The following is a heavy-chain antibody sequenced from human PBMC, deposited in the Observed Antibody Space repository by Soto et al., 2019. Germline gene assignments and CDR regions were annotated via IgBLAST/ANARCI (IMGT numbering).Heavy chain of an antibody. CDR2: INSDGSST. CDR1: GFTFSSYW. Sequence: GGSLRLSCAASGFTFSSYWMHWVRQAPGKGLVWVSRINSDGSSTSYADSVKGRFTISRDNAKNTLYLQMNSLRAEDTAVYYCGLSPSYYDSSGSDNWFDPWGQGTLVNVSS. CDR3: GLSPSYYDSSGSDNWFDP. V-gene: IGHV3-74*01. J-gene: IGHJ5*02. D-gene: IGHD3-22*01.